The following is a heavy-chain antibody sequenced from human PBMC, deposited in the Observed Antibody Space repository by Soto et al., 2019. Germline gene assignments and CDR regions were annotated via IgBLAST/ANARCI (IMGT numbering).Heavy chain of an antibody. Sequence: GESLKISCKGSGYSFTSYWISWVRQMPGKGLEWMGRIDPSDSYTNYSPSFQGHVTISADKSISTAYLQWSGLKASDTAMYYCARHKDYSNGFDYWGQGTLVTVSS. V-gene: IGHV5-10-1*01. D-gene: IGHD4-4*01. J-gene: IGHJ4*02. CDR1: GYSFTSYW. CDR2: IDPSDSYT. CDR3: ARHKDYSNGFDY.